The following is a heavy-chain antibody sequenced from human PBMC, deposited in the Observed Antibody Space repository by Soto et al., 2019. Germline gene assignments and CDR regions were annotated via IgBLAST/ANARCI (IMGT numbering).Heavy chain of an antibody. V-gene: IGHV1-18*01. Sequence: VASVKVSCKASGYTFSSYGISWVRQAPGQGLEWVAWISAYNGNTNYAQKVQGRVTMTTDTSTSTACMELRSLRSDDTAVYSCARDNGYSGHDFDYWGQGTLVTVSS. CDR1: GYTFSSYG. D-gene: IGHD5-12*01. CDR3: ARDNGYSGHDFDY. CDR2: ISAYNGNT. J-gene: IGHJ4*02.